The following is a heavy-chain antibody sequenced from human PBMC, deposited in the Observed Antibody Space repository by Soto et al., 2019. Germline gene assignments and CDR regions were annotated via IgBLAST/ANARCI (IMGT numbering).Heavy chain of an antibody. CDR1: GFTFSTYA. J-gene: IGHJ5*02. D-gene: IGHD3-3*01. CDR2: ISYDGGNE. V-gene: IGHV3-30-3*01. Sequence: PGGSLRLSCAASGFTFSTYAMHWVRQAPGKGLEWVAIISYDGGNEYYADSVKGRFTISRDNSKNTLYVQMNSLRVEDTAVYYCARGSADFWSGPIKGFPNWFDPWGQGTLVTVSS. CDR3: ARGSADFWSGPIKGFPNWFDP.